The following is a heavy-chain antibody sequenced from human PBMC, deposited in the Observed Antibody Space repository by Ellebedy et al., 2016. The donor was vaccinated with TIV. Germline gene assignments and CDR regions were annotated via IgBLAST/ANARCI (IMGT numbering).Heavy chain of an antibody. CDR2: IAVYNGHT. J-gene: IGHJ2*01. CDR1: GYTFTRYG. CDR3: ARSRLGGGHWYFDF. Sequence: ASVKVSXXVSGYTFTRYGMSWVRQASGQGLEWMGWIAVYNGHTKYAQKFQDRDVMTTETATSTVYMELRSLRSDDTAVYYCARSRLGGGHWYFDFWGRGTLVTVSS. V-gene: IGHV1-18*01. D-gene: IGHD3-10*01.